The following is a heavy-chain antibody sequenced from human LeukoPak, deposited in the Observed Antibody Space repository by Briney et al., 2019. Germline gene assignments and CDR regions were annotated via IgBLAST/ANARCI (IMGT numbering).Heavy chain of an antibody. V-gene: IGHV3-23*01. CDR3: AKYRVVYYYYYMDV. J-gene: IGHJ6*03. Sequence: PGGSLRLSCAASGFTFSSYAMSWVRQAPGKGLEWVSAISGSGGSTYYADSVKGRFTISRDNSKNTPYLQMNSLRAEDTAVYYCAKYRVVYYYYYMDVWGKGTTVTVSS. D-gene: IGHD2-15*01. CDR2: ISGSGGST. CDR1: GFTFSSYA.